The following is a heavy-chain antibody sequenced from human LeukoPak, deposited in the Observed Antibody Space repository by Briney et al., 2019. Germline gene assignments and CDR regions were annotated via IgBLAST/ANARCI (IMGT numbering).Heavy chain of an antibody. D-gene: IGHD6-13*01. V-gene: IGHV4-39*07. CDR3: AREDSSSWYYDNPMTTYFDY. J-gene: IGHJ4*02. Sequence: TTSETLSLTCTVSGGSISTNNYYWRWIRQPPGKGLEWIGSIYYSGSTYYNPSLKSRVTISVDTSKNQFSLKLSSVTAADTAVYYCAREDSSSWYYDNPMTTYFDYWGQGTLVTVSS. CDR2: IYYSGST. CDR1: GGSISTNNYY.